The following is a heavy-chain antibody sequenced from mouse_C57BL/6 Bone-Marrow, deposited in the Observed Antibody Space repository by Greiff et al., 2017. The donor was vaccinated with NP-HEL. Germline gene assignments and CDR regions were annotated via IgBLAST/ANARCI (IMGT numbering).Heavy chain of an antibody. D-gene: IGHD2-2*01. V-gene: IGHV3-6*01. CDR2: ISYDGSN. CDR3: ARDRGYPFAY. CDR1: GYSITSGYY. Sequence: EVQLQQSGPGLVKPSQSLSLTCSVTGYSITSGYYWNWIRQFPGNKLEWMGYISYDGSNNYNPSLKNRISITRDTSKNQFFLKLNSVTTEDTATYYCARDRGYPFAYWGQGTLVTVSA. J-gene: IGHJ3*01.